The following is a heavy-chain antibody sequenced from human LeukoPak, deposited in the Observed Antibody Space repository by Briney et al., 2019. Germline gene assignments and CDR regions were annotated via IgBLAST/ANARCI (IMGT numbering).Heavy chain of an antibody. CDR1: GFTFSSYA. CDR2: ISSNGGST. Sequence: GGSLRLSCAASGFTFSSYAMRWVRQAPGKGLEYVSAISSNGGSTYYANSVKGRFTISRDNSKNTLYLQMGSLRAEDMAVYYCARETVTTSSYFDYWGQGTLVTVSS. V-gene: IGHV3-64*01. J-gene: IGHJ4*02. D-gene: IGHD4-17*01. CDR3: ARETVTTSSYFDY.